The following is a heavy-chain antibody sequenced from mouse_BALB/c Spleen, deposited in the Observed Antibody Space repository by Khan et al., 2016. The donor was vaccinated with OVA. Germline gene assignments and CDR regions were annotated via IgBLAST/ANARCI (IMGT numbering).Heavy chain of an antibody. D-gene: IGHD1-1*01. Sequence: EVQLQQSGPELVKPGASVKISCKASGYSFTGYFMNWVMQSHGKSLEWIGRINPHIGETLYNQKFKDKATLTVDESSSTANMELRSLASYDSAVYYCASIYRSDFDYWGPGTTLPVSS. J-gene: IGHJ2*01. CDR2: INPHIGET. CDR1: GYSFTGYF. V-gene: IGHV1-20*02. CDR3: ASIYRSDFDY.